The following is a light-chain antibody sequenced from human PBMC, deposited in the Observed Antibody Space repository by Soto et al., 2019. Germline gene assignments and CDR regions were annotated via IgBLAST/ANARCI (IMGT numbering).Light chain of an antibody. CDR3: QQYKDSPLT. Sequence: EIVMTQSPATLSVSPGERATLSCRASQSVSSNLAWYQQKPGQAPRLLIYGASNRATGIPERVSGSGSGTEGTLTISSLQSEDFAVYDCQQYKDSPLTVGGGTKVDIK. CDR1: QSVSSN. CDR2: GAS. J-gene: IGKJ4*01. V-gene: IGKV3D-15*01.